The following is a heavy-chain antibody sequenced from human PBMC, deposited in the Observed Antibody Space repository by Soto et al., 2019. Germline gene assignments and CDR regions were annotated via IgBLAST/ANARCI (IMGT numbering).Heavy chain of an antibody. CDR1: GLTFSTYG. J-gene: IGHJ4*02. D-gene: IGHD2-2*01. CDR3: VKDTLGGMTPVFMPGPD. V-gene: IGHV3-30*18. CDR2: ISNDVRNI. Sequence: VQLVESGGGVVQPGRSLRLSCAASGLTFSTYGFHWVRQAPGKGLEWVAVISNDVRNIHYAEYVEGRFTISRDNSKNTLYLQMNSLRHNDTAVYYCVKDTLGGMTPVFMPGPDWGQGTLVTVSS.